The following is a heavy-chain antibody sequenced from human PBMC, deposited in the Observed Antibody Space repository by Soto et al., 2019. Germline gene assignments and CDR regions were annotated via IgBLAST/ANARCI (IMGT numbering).Heavy chain of an antibody. CDR2: IKSKTDGGTT. D-gene: IGHD3-16*02. CDR1: GFTFSNAW. J-gene: IGHJ4*02. V-gene: IGHV3-15*01. Sequence: EVQLVESGGGLVKPGGSLRLSCAASGFTFSNAWMSWVRQAPGKGLEWVGRIKSKTDGGTTDYAAPGKGRFTISRDDSKNTLYLQMNSLKTEDTAVYYCTAPAMITFGGVIVLDYWGQGTLVTVSS. CDR3: TAPAMITFGGVIVLDY.